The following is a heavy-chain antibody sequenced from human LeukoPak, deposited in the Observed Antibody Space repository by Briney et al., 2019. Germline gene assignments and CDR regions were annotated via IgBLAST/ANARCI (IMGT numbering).Heavy chain of an antibody. J-gene: IGHJ4*02. CDR2: ISRSGSYI. CDR3: ARDPDSRGTEPPFFDH. CDR1: GFDITAYT. D-gene: IGHD3-22*01. V-gene: IGHV3-21*01. Sequence: PGGSLRLSCSGSGFDITAYTVTWVRQVPGKSLEWVSSISRSGSYIHYAPSVKGRFTTSRDNAKRSVYLQMKSLRADDTALYYCARDPDSRGTEPPFFDHWGRGTLVTVSS.